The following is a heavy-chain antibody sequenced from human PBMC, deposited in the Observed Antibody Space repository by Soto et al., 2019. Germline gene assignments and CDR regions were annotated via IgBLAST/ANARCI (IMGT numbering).Heavy chain of an antibody. V-gene: IGHV3-7*05. D-gene: IGHD6-13*01. CDR2: IIEDGSEK. J-gene: IGHJ4*02. CDR3: ARGQQQLQFGY. Sequence: GGSLRLSCAASGFTFKNSWMTWVRQAPGKGLEWVANIIEDGSEKYYVDSVKGRFTISRDNDKNSVFLQMNSLRVEDTAVYYCARGQQQLQFGYRGQGTLVTVSS. CDR1: GFTFKNSW.